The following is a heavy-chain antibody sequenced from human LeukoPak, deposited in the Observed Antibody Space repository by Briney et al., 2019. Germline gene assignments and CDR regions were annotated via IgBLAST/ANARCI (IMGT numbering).Heavy chain of an antibody. Sequence: PGGSLRLSCAASGFTFSSYSMNWVRQAPGKGLEWVSYISSSSSYIYYADSVKGRFTISRDNAKNSLYLQMNSLRAEDTAVYYCARDQMGALVYDSSGSTLADAFDIWGQGTMVTVSS. CDR2: ISSSSSYI. V-gene: IGHV3-21*05. CDR1: GFTFSSYS. CDR3: ARDQMGALVYDSSGSTLADAFDI. J-gene: IGHJ3*02. D-gene: IGHD3-22*01.